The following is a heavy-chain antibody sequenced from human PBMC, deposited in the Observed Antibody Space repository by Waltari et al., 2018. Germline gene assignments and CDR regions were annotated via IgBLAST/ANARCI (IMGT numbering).Heavy chain of an antibody. D-gene: IGHD2-8*02. Sequence: QLQLQESGPGLVKPSETLSLTCTVSGGSISSSSYYWGWIRQPPGKGLEWIGSIYYSGSTYYNPSLKSRVTISVDTSKNQFSLKLSSVTAADTAVYYCARDDLTESADAFDIWGQGTMVTVSS. CDR1: GGSISSSSYY. CDR2: IYYSGST. V-gene: IGHV4-39*07. CDR3: ARDDLTESADAFDI. J-gene: IGHJ3*02.